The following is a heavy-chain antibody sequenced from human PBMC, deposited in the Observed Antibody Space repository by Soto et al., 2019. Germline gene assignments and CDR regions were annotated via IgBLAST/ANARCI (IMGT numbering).Heavy chain of an antibody. D-gene: IGHD3-22*01. V-gene: IGHV4-30-4*01. Sequence: QVQLQESGPGLVKPSQTLSLTCIVSGASISSGDYFWSWIRQPPGKVLECIAYIYYSGGTYYNPSLESRVTISVDTSKNQFSLKLSSVTAADTAIYYCARAPIRSYYYDSSGYRPRPNWFDPWGQGTLVTVSS. J-gene: IGHJ5*02. CDR2: IYYSGGT. CDR3: ARAPIRSYYYDSSGYRPRPNWFDP. CDR1: GASISSGDYF.